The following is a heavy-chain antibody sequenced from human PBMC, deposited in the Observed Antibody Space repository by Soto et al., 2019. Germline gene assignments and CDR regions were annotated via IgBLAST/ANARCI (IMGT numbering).Heavy chain of an antibody. CDR1: VFPFSEHY. CDR2: SRDKPQGYST. V-gene: IGHV3-72*01. CDR3: VRATYFSDSSGYTRCLDY. D-gene: IGHD3-22*01. Sequence: LRLSSACSVFPFSEHYIEWVRQAPGKGLEWVGRSRDKPQGYSTAYAASVKGRFTTSRDESKNSAYLQMNSLKTEDTAVYYCVRATYFSDSSGYTRCLDYWGQGTLVTVSS. J-gene: IGHJ4*02.